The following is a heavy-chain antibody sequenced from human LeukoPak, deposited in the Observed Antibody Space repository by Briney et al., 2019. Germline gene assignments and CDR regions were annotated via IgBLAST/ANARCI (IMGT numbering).Heavy chain of an antibody. CDR3: ARSIYSGSRIEY. CDR1: GFTLSSFW. D-gene: IGHD6-13*01. J-gene: IGHJ4*02. Sequence: GGSLRLSCAASGFTLSSFWMQWIRQAPGKGLVWVARIKIDESTTNYADAVKGRFTISSDSAENTLYLQMNSLRAEDTAVYYCARSIYSGSRIEYWGQGTLVTVSS. V-gene: IGHV3-74*01. CDR2: IKIDESTT.